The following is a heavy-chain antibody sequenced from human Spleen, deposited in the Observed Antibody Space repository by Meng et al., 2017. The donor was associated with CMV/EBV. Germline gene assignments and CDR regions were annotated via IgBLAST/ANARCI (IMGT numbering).Heavy chain of an antibody. Sequence: CTAAGDAVSSYGITWVRQPHGQGLGWMGEIATIFRTANYAQNFQGRVTITTDESTSTAYMDLSSLRSEDTAVYYCASSDTPGGPFDYWGQGTLVTVSS. CDR3: ASSDTPGGPFDY. J-gene: IGHJ4*02. V-gene: IGHV1-69*05. CDR2: IATIFRTA. CDR1: GDAVSSYG. D-gene: IGHD2-15*01.